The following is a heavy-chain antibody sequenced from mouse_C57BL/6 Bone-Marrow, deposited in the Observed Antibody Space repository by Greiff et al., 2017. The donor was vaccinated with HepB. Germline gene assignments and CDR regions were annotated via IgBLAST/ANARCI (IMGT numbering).Heavy chain of an antibody. J-gene: IGHJ2*01. CDR2: IYPRSGNT. CDR1: GYTFTSYG. CDR3: ARRGMGRGDFDY. Sequence: VMLVESGAELARPGASVKLSCKASGYTFTSYGISWVKQRTGQGLEWIGEIYPRSGNTYYNEKFKGKATLTADKSSSTAYMELRSLTSEDSAVYFCARRGMGRGDFDYWGQGTTLTVSS. V-gene: IGHV1-81*01. D-gene: IGHD4-1*01.